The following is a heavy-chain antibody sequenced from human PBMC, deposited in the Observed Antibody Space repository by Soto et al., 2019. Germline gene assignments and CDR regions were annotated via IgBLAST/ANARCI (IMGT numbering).Heavy chain of an antibody. V-gene: IGHV3-30-3*01. Sequence: GGSLRLSCAASGFTFSSYAMHWVRQAPGKGLEWVAVISYDGSKKYYGDSVKGRFTISRDNYKKTLYLQMNSLRAEDTAVYYCARDWGSGSYYNGPNDYWGQGTLVTVS. CDR1: GFTFSSYA. J-gene: IGHJ4*02. CDR3: ARDWGSGSYYNGPNDY. D-gene: IGHD3-10*01. CDR2: ISYDGSKK.